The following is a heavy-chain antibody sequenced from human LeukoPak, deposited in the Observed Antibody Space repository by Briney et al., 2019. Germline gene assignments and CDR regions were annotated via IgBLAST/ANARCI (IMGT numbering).Heavy chain of an antibody. V-gene: IGHV6-1*01. J-gene: IGHJ4*02. CDR3: ARDLRGGYCSSTSCYDLDY. CDR1: GDSVSSNSAA. Sequence: SQTLSLTCAISGDSVSSNSAAWNWIRQSPSRGLEWLGRTYYNSKWYYDYAVSVKSRTTISPDTSKNQFSLQLNSVTPEDTAVYYCARDLRGGYCSSTSCYDLDYWGQGTLVTVSS. D-gene: IGHD2-2*01. CDR2: TYYNSKWYY.